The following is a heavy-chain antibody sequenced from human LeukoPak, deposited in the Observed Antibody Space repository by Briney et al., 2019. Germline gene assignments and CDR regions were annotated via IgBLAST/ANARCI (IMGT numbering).Heavy chain of an antibody. J-gene: IGHJ3*02. CDR2: TYYRSKWYN. CDR1: GDSVSSNSAA. V-gene: IGHV6-1*01. CDR3: AREPGPTVTSARHAFDI. Sequence: SQTLSLTCAISGDSVSSNSAAWNWIRQSPSRGLEWLGRTYYRSKWYNDYAVSVKGRITINPGTSKNQFSLQLNSVTPEDTAVYYCAREPGPTVTSARHAFDIWGQGTMVTVSS. D-gene: IGHD4-17*01.